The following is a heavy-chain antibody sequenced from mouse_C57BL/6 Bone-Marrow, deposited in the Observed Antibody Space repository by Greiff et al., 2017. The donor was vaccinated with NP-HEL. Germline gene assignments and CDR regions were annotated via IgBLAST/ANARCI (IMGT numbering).Heavy chain of an antibody. CDR1: GYSITSGYY. Sequence: EVKLMESGPGLVKPSQSLSLTCSVTGYSITSGYYWNWIRQFPGNKLEWMGYISYDGSNNYNPSLKNRISITRDTSKNQFFLKLNSVTTEDTATYYCARANYSNLYYFDYWGQGTTLTVSS. J-gene: IGHJ2*01. V-gene: IGHV3-6*01. CDR2: ISYDGSN. D-gene: IGHD2-5*01. CDR3: ARANYSNLYYFDY.